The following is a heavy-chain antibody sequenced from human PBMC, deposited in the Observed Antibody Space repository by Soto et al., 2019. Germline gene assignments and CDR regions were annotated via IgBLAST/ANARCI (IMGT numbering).Heavy chain of an antibody. CDR3: ASWGPSGCTNGVCYSSFDY. Sequence: GGSLRLSCAASGFTFSSYSMNWVRQASGKGLEWVSYISSSSSTIYYADSVKGRFTISRDNAKNSLYLQMNSLRAEDTAVYYCASWGPSGCTNGVCYSSFDYWGQGTLVTVSS. CDR2: ISSSSSTI. J-gene: IGHJ4*02. V-gene: IGHV3-48*01. CDR1: GFTFSSYS. D-gene: IGHD2-8*01.